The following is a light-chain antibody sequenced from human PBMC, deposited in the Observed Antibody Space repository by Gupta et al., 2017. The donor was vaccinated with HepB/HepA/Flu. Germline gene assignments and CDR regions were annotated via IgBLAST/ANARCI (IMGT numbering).Light chain of an antibody. CDR3: HQYHTWPQT. V-gene: IGKV3-15*01. J-gene: IGKJ1*01. Sequence: EIVLTQSPATLSVSAGERATLSCRATQSFSDNLAWYVQRPGQAPRLLIYGGSIRASGVPDRFSGSGSGTEFTLTISWLQSEDFAVYFCHQYHTWPQTFGQGTKVEIK. CDR2: GGS. CDR1: QSFSDN.